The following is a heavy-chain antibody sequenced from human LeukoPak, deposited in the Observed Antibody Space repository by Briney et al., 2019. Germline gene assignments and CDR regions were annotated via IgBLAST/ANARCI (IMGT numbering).Heavy chain of an antibody. CDR2: IYYSGST. D-gene: IGHD2-15*01. V-gene: IGHV4-59*01. CDR3: ARELPHTHDSEFYNYYYMDV. J-gene: IGHJ6*03. CDR1: GGSISSYY. Sequence: NPSETLSLTCTVSGGSISSYYWSWIRQPPGKGLEWIGYIYYSGSTNYNPSLKSRVTISVDTSKNQFSLKLSSVTAADTAVYYCARELPHTHDSEFYNYYYMDVWGKGTTVTVSS.